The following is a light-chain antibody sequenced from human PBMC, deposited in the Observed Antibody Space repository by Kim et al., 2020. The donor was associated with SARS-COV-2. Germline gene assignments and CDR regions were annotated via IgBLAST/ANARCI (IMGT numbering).Light chain of an antibody. J-gene: IGKJ1*01. V-gene: IGKV3-20*01. CDR3: HQHGASPWT. CDR1: QSFSRSY. Sequence: SPGASPTLSCKASQSFSRSYFSWYHQKPGQPPRLLNYGASDRAAGIPDRFSGSGSGTDFTLAISRLGPEDFAVYFCHQHGASPWTFGQGTKVDIK. CDR2: GAS.